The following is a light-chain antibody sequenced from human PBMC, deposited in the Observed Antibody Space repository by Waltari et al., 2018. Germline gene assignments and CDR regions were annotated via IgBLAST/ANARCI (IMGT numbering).Light chain of an antibody. CDR1: QSVTSIS. Sequence: EIVLTPSPGTLSLSPGERATLSCRASQSVTSISLSWYQQKLGQAPRLLIYGTSSRATGTPDRFSGSGSGTDFTLTISRLEPEDVAVYYCQQYDGEVVTFGGGTKVEI. CDR3: QQYDGEVVT. CDR2: GTS. V-gene: IGKV3-20*01. J-gene: IGKJ4*01.